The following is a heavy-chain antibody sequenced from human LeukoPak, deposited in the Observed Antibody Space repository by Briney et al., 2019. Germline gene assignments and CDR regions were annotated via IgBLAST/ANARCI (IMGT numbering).Heavy chain of an antibody. V-gene: IGHV3-48*04. CDR1: GFTFSSYW. CDR3: ARRRPNSSGWFAFDI. D-gene: IGHD6-19*01. J-gene: IGHJ3*02. CDR2: ISNSGSTI. Sequence: GGSLRLSCAASGFTFSSYWMTWVRQAPGKGLEWISYISNSGSTIYYADSAKGRFTISRDNANNSLYLQMSSLRADDTALYYCARRRPNSSGWFAFDIWGQGTMVTVSS.